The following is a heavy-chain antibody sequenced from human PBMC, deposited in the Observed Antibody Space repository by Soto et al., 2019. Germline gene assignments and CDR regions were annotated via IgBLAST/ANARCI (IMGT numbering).Heavy chain of an antibody. CDR2: IYYSGST. V-gene: IGHV4-59*08. CDR1: GGSISSYY. D-gene: IGHD6-6*01. J-gene: IGHJ4*02. Sequence: SETLSLTCTVSGGSISSYYWSWIRQPPGKGLEWIGYIYYSGSTNYNPSLKSRVTISVDTSKNQFSLKLSSVTAADTAVYYCARHPLEYSSSEVDYWGQGTLVTVCS. CDR3: ARHPLEYSSSEVDY.